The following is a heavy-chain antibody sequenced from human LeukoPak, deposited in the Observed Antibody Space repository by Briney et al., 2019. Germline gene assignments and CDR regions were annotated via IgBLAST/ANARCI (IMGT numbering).Heavy chain of an antibody. V-gene: IGHV4-38-2*01. CDR1: GYSFSSGYY. Sequence: PSETLSLTCAVSGYSFSSGYYWGWIRQPPGEGLEWIGSIYHSGSTYYNSALKSRVTISLDTSKNQFSLKLTSVTAADTAVYYCARAEYSSYFGSFDHWGQGTLVTVSS. CDR3: ARAEYSSYFGSFDH. J-gene: IGHJ4*02. CDR2: IYHSGST. D-gene: IGHD5-18*01.